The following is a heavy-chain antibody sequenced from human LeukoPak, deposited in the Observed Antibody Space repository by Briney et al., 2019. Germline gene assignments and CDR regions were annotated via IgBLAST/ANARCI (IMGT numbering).Heavy chain of an antibody. J-gene: IGHJ6*03. D-gene: IGHD2-21*01. CDR2: IWYDGSNK. V-gene: IGHV3-33*01. CDR1: GFTFSSHG. CDR3: ARAGIVGLYYYYMDV. Sequence: PGGSLRLSCAASGFTFSSHGMHWVRQAPGKGLEWVALIWYDGSNKYHGDSVKGRFTISRDNSKSTLYLQVNSLRAEDTAVYYCARAGIVGLYYYYMDVWGKGTTVNVSS.